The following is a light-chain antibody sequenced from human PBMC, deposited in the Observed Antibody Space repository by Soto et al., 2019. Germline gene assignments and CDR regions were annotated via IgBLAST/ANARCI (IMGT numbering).Light chain of an antibody. CDR2: KAS. CDR1: QSINNW. J-gene: IGKJ1*01. CDR3: QQYESFPRT. V-gene: IGKV1-5*03. Sequence: DIQMTQSPSTLSASVGDRVTITCRASQSINNWLVWYQQKPGKAPKLFIFKASTLESGVPSRFSRSGSGTEFTLSISSLQPDDFATYFCQQYESFPRTFGQGTKVEIK.